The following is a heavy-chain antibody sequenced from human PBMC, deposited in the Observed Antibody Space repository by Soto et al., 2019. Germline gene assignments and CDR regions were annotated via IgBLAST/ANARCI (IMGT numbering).Heavy chain of an antibody. CDR1: GGSISSGGYY. J-gene: IGHJ5*02. V-gene: IGHV4-31*03. D-gene: IGHD3-22*01. Sequence: QVQLQESGPGLVKPSQTLSLTCTVSGGSISSGGYYWSWIRQHPGKGLEWIGYIYYSGSTYYDPSLKSRFTISVDTSKNQFSLKLSSVTAADTAVYYCARTIIGSGYYLDNWFDPWGQGTLVTVSS. CDR2: IYYSGST. CDR3: ARTIIGSGYYLDNWFDP.